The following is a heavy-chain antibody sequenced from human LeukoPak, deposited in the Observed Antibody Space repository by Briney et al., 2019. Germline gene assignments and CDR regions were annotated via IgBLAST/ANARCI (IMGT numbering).Heavy chain of an antibody. CDR2: VRYDGSNK. CDR3: AKSNSRQWLINFDY. Sequence: GGSLRLSCAASGFTFSTYGMHWVRQAPGKGLEWVAVVRYDGSNKYYADFVKGRFTISRDNSKNTLYLQMNSLRAADMAVYYCAKSNSRQWLINFDYWGQGTLVTVSS. D-gene: IGHD6-19*01. J-gene: IGHJ4*02. CDR1: GFTFSTYG. V-gene: IGHV3-30*02.